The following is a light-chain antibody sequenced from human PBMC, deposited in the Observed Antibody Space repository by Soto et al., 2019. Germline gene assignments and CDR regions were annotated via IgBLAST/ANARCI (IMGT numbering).Light chain of an antibody. CDR3: LQYGSSPFT. Sequence: EIVLTQSPGTLSLSPGERATLSCRASQSFWSSYLAWYQQKPGQTPRLLIYGASSRATGIPDRFSGSGSGTDFTLTISRLEPEDFAVYYCLQYGSSPFTFGPGTKVDVK. CDR1: QSFWSSY. J-gene: IGKJ3*01. V-gene: IGKV3-20*01. CDR2: GAS.